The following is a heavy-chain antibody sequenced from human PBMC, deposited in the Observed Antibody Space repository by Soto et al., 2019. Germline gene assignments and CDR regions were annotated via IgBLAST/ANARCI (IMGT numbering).Heavy chain of an antibody. J-gene: IGHJ4*02. CDR1: GFDFRKFW. CDR3: ATQPYRDYFDY. V-gene: IGHV3-7*01. Sequence: VQLVESGGGLVQPGGSLRLSCAASGFDFRKFWMNWVRHVPGKGLEWVATIKDDGSQKFYVDSVKGRFSISRDNGMNFVFLETGSLRGGDTATYYCATQPYRDYFDYWGQGDLVTVSS. D-gene: IGHD3-16*02. CDR2: IKDDGSQK.